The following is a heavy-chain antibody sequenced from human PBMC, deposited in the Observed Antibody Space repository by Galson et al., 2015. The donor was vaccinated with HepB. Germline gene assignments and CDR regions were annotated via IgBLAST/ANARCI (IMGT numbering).Heavy chain of an antibody. J-gene: IGHJ4*02. CDR2: ILPIFGTP. Sequence: SVKVSCKASGGTFSSYAFSWVRQAPGQGLEYMGGILPIFGTPVYAQKFWGRVTITADDSTNTAYMELSSLRSDDTALYFCAGHVTVPTRGCFDSWGQGTLITVSS. CDR1: GGTFSSYA. CDR3: AGHVTVPTRGCFDS. D-gene: IGHD4-11*01. V-gene: IGHV1-69*13.